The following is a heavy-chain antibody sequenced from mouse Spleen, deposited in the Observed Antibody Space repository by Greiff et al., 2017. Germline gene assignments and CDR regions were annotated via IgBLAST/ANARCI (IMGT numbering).Heavy chain of an antibody. J-gene: IGHJ3*01. CDR1: GYTFTSYD. CDR3: AREESYYRYDGRGAY. CDR2: IYPRDGST. V-gene: IGHV1-85*01. D-gene: IGHD2-14*01. Sequence: QVQLQQSGPELVKPGASVKLSCKASGYTFTSYDINWVKQRPGQGLEWIGWIYPRDGSTKYNEKFKGKATLTVDTSSSTAYMELHSLTSEDSAVYFCAREESYYRYDGRGAYWGQGTLVTVSA.